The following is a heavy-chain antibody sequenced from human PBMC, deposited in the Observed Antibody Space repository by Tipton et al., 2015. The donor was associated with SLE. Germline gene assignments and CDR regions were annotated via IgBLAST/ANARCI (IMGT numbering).Heavy chain of an antibody. CDR3: ARRLRRGGAFDI. J-gene: IGHJ3*02. CDR2: VYKN. D-gene: IGHD4-17*01. Sequence: TLSLTCTVSGGSISSSSYYWTWIRQSPGKGLEWIGNVYKNYNPSLKSRVTISVDTSKNQFSLKLSSVTAADTAVYYCARRLRRGGAFDIWGQGTMVTVSS. V-gene: IGHV4-61*01. CDR1: GGSISSSSYY.